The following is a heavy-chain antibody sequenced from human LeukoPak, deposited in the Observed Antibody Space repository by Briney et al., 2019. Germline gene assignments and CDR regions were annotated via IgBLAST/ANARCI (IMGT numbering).Heavy chain of an antibody. Sequence: PSETLSLTCTVSGGSISSSNYYWGWIRQPPGKGLEWIGSIYYSGSTYYNPSLKSRVTISVDTSKNQFSLKLSSVTAADTAVYYCARSRDYSSSSPFDYWGQGTLVTVSS. CDR2: IYYSGST. CDR3: ARSRDYSSSSPFDY. CDR1: GGSISSSNYY. J-gene: IGHJ4*02. D-gene: IGHD6-13*01. V-gene: IGHV4-39*01.